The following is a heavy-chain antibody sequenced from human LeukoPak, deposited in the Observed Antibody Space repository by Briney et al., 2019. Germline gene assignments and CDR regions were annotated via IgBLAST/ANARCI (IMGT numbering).Heavy chain of an antibody. Sequence: GGSLRLSCAASGFTFSSYWMSWVCQAPGKGLEGVANIKQDGNEKYYVDSVKGRFTISRDNAKNSLYLQMNSLRAEDTAVYYCARGLRTVYGDPISTPIDYWGQGTLVTVPS. D-gene: IGHD4-17*01. V-gene: IGHV3-7*01. CDR3: ARGLRTVYGDPISTPIDY. J-gene: IGHJ4*02. CDR2: IKQDGNEK. CDR1: GFTFSSYW.